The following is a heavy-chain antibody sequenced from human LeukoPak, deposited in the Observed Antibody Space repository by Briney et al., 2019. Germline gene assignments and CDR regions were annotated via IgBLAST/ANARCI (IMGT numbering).Heavy chain of an antibody. J-gene: IGHJ4*02. D-gene: IGHD3-10*01. CDR3: ARRTGSGSYYVDF. CDR1: GYSISSGYY. V-gene: IGHV4-38-2*01. Sequence: SETLPLTCAVSGYSISSGYYWGWVRQPPGKGLEWIGSIYHSGSTYYTPSLKSRVTISVDTSKNQFSLKVTSVTAADTAVYYCARRTGSGSYYVDFWGQGTVVTVSS. CDR2: IYHSGST.